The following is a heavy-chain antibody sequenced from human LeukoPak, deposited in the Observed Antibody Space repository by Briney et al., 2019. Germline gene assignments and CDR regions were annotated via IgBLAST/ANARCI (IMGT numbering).Heavy chain of an antibody. CDR1: GYTFSSKY. CDR3: ARDSTVGGFDY. D-gene: IGHD2-15*01. V-gene: IGHV1-46*01. J-gene: IGHJ4*02. CDR2: ISPSGGST. Sequence: ASVKLSCKAFGYTFSSKYMHWVRQAPGQGPEWMGVISPSGGSTTYAQKFQGRVTLTRDMSTSTDYLELSSLRSDDTAVYYCARDSTVGGFDYWGQGTLVTVSS.